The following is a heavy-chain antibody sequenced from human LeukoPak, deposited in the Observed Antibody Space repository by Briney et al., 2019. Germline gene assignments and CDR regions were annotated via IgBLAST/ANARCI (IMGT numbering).Heavy chain of an antibody. Sequence: GGSLRLSCAASGFTFSSYWMSWVRQAPGKGLEWVSAISGSGGSTYYADSVKGRFTISRDNSKNTLYLQMNSLRAEDTAVYYCARQEWLRLGSFDIWGQGTMVTVSS. V-gene: IGHV3-23*01. CDR3: ARQEWLRLGSFDI. CDR2: ISGSGGST. D-gene: IGHD5-12*01. J-gene: IGHJ3*02. CDR1: GFTFSSYW.